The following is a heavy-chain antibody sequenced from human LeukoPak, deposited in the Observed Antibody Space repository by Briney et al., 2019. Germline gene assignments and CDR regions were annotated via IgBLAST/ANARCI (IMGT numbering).Heavy chain of an antibody. CDR2: IKSKTDGGTA. D-gene: IGHD2-8*02. CDR1: GFTFSNAW. Sequence: KTGGSLRLSCAASGFTFSNAWMRWVRQAPGKGLEWLGRIKSKTDGGTADYAAPVKGRFTISRDDSENTLYLQMNSLITEDTAVYYCSTERSGGTSSFDYWGQGALVTVSS. CDR3: STERSGGTSSFDY. V-gene: IGHV3-15*01. J-gene: IGHJ4*02.